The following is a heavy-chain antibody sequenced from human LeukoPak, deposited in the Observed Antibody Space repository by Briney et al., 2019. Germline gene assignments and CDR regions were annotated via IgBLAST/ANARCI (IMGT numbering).Heavy chain of an antibody. D-gene: IGHD3-22*01. V-gene: IGHV3-20*04. CDR2: INWNGGST. Sequence: GGSLRLSCAASGFTFDDYAMSWVRQAPGKGLEWVAGINWNGGSTGYADSVKGRFTISRDNAKNSLYLQMNSLRAEDTALYYCARVHEVNYYYYMDVWGKGTTVTVSS. CDR3: ARVHEVNYYYYMDV. CDR1: GFTFDDYA. J-gene: IGHJ6*03.